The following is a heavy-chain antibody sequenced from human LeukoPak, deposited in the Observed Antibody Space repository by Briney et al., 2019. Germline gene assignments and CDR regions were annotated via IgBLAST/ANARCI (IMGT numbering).Heavy chain of an antibody. CDR3: ARSVDGTLRHGY. CDR2: IYYSGST. D-gene: IGHD6-19*01. Sequence: SETLSLTCTVSGGSISSYYWRWIRQPPGNGLEWIGYIYYSGSTNYNPSLKSRVTISVGTSKNQFSLKLSSVTAADTAVYYCARSVDGTLRHGYWGQSTLVTVSS. V-gene: IGHV4-59*01. J-gene: IGHJ1*01. CDR1: GGSISSYY.